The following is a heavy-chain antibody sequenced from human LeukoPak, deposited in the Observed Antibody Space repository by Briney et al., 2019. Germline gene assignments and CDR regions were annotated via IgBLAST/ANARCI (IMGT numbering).Heavy chain of an antibody. V-gene: IGHV1-3*01. J-gene: IGHJ4*02. CDR2: INAGYGNI. CDR3: ARVGTTTADY. D-gene: IGHD4-17*01. Sequence: GASVKVSCKASGHTFTSYAIHWVRQAPGQRLEWMGWINAGYGNIKYSQDFQGRVTITRDTSASTAYMELSSLRSEDTAVYYCARVGTTTADYWGQGTLVTVSS. CDR1: GHTFTSYA.